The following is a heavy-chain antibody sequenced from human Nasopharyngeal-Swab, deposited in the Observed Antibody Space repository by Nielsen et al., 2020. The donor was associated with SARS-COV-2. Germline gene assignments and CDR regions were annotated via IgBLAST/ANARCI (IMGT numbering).Heavy chain of an antibody. V-gene: IGHV4-30-4*01. Sequence: SETLSLTCTVSGGSISSGDYYWSWIRQPPGKGLEWIGYIYYSGSTDYNPSLKSRVTISVDTSKNQFSLKQSSVTAADTAVYYCAREGYSSSWYRNIGFDYWGQGTLVTVSS. CDR3: AREGYSSSWYRNIGFDY. J-gene: IGHJ4*02. CDR2: IYYSGST. CDR1: GGSISSGDYY. D-gene: IGHD6-13*01.